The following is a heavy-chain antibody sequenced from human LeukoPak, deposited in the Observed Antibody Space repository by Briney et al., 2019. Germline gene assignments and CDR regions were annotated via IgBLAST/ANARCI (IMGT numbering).Heavy chain of an antibody. J-gene: IGHJ4*02. Sequence: ASVKVSCKASGYTFTSYYMHWVRQAPGQGLEWMGIINPSGGSTSYAQKFQGRVTMTRDTSTSTVYMEPSSLRSEDTAVYYCARAASSGWYDYWGQGTLVTVSS. CDR1: GYTFTSYY. D-gene: IGHD6-19*01. CDR2: INPSGGST. V-gene: IGHV1-46*01. CDR3: ARAASSGWYDY.